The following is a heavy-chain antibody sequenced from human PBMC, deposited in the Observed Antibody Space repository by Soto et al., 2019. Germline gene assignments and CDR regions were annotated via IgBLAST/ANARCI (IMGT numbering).Heavy chain of an antibody. D-gene: IGHD6-13*01. J-gene: IGHJ2*01. CDR1: GFTFSDYY. CDR2: ISKSGTHT. CDR3: ARVTSAAPEDL. V-gene: IGHV3-11*05. Sequence: QVQLVESGGDLVKPGGSLRLSCAPSGFTFSDYYMSWIRQAPGKGLEWLSYISKSGTHTSYADSVRGRFTISRDNAKNSLYLQMHSLRAEDSAVYFCARVTSAAPEDLWGRGTLVTVSS.